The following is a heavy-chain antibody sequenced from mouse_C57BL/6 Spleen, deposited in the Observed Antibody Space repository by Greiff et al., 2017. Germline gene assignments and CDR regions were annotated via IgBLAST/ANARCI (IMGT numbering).Heavy chain of an antibody. V-gene: IGHV1-61*01. CDR1: GYTFTSYW. Sequence: QVQLQQPGAELVRPGSSVKLSCKASGYTFTSYWMDWVKQRPGQGLEWIGNIYPSDSETHYNQKFKDKATLTVDKSSRTAYMQLSSLTSEDSAVYYCASGTGTGFAYWGQGTLVTVSA. CDR2: IYPSDSET. D-gene: IGHD4-1*01. J-gene: IGHJ3*01. CDR3: ASGTGTGFAY.